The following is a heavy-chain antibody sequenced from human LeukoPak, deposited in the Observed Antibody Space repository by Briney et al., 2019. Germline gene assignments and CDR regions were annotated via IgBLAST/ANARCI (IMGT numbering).Heavy chain of an antibody. D-gene: IGHD2-21*02. V-gene: IGHV3-23*01. CDR2: ISSDGGTT. CDR1: EFTFSSFA. CDR3: AKGGGDFDAFDI. Sequence: GGSLRLSCAVSEFTFSSFAMGWVRQTPGKGLEWLSYISSDGGTTSYADSVKGRFTISRDNSKNTLYLQMNSLRAEDTAVYYCAKGGGDFDAFDIWGQGTMVTVSS. J-gene: IGHJ3*02.